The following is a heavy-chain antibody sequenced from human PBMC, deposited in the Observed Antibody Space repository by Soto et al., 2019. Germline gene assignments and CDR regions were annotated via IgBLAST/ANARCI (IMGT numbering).Heavy chain of an antibody. V-gene: IGHV4-59*08. D-gene: IGHD2-2*01. Sequence: SETLSLTCTVSGGSISSYYWSWIRQPPGKGLEWIGYIYYSGSTNYNPSLKSRVTISVDTSKNQFSLKLSSVTAADTAVYYCVGSWVPDAIGNHFWFDPWGQGTLVTVSS. J-gene: IGHJ5*02. CDR3: VGSWVPDAIGNHFWFDP. CDR2: IYYSGST. CDR1: GGSISSYY.